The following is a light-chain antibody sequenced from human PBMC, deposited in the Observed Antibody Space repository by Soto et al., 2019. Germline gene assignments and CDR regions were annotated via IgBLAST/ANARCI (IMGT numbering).Light chain of an antibody. CDR1: QSISFY. V-gene: IGKV1-39*01. CDR3: QQSYSMPIT. J-gene: IGKJ5*01. CDR2: AAS. Sequence: IHMTLSPSSLSASVGYRVSITCRASQSISFYLNWYQQKPGKAHKVLIYAASNLQSGVPSRFSGSGYGTDFTLTISSLQTEDFATYYCQQSYSMPITFGQGTRLEIK.